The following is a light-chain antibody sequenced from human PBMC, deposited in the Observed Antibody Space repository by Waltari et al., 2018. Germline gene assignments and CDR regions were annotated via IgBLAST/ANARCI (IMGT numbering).Light chain of an antibody. V-gene: IGKV1-5*03. CDR2: KAS. CDR3: QQYDSYTWT. CDR1: HGISAW. Sequence: IQMTQSPSTLSASLGARVPTTCRASHGISAWLAWYQHKPGTAPKPLISKASYLESGVPSRFSGSGSGTEFTLTISSLQPDDFATYYCQQYDSYTWTFGQGTKVEIK. J-gene: IGKJ1*01.